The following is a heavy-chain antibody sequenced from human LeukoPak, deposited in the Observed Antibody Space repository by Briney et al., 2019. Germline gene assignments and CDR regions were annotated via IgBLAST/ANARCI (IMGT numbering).Heavy chain of an antibody. CDR2: INPSGDST. J-gene: IGHJ5*02. CDR1: GYTFTSYY. Sequence: GASVKVSCKASGYTFTSYYMHWVRQAPGQGLEWMGIINPSGDSTSYAQKFQGRVTMTRDMSTSTDYMELSSLRSEDTAVYYCARVWLSSGWSNWFDPWGQGTLVTVSS. CDR3: ARVWLSSGWSNWFDP. D-gene: IGHD6-19*01. V-gene: IGHV1-46*01.